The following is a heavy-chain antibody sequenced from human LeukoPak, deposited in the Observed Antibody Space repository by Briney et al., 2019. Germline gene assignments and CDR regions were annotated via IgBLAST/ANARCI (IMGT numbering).Heavy chain of an antibody. Sequence: GGSLRLSCAGSGFTFSSYSMNWVRQAPGKGLEWVSYISSNSSSIYYADSVKGRFTISRDNAKNSLYLQMNSLRAEDTAVYYCARERGYSYGYSDYWGQGTLVTVSS. D-gene: IGHD5-18*01. CDR3: ARERGYSYGYSDY. CDR1: GFTFSSYS. CDR2: ISSNSSSI. J-gene: IGHJ4*02. V-gene: IGHV3-48*04.